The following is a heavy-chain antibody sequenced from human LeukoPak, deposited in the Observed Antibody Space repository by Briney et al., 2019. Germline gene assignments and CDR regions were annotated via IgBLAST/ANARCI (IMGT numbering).Heavy chain of an antibody. J-gene: IGHJ4*02. V-gene: IGHV1-46*01. CDR1: GYTFTSYY. CDR2: INPSTGST. D-gene: IGHD1-26*01. CDR3: TSEGSGSYLGVDDY. Sequence: ASVKVSCKAFGYTFTSYYMHWVRQAPGQGLEWMGIINPSTGSTSYAQKLQDRVTITRDTSTSTVYMELSSLRSEDTAVHYCTSEGSGSYLGVDDYWGQGTLVTVSS.